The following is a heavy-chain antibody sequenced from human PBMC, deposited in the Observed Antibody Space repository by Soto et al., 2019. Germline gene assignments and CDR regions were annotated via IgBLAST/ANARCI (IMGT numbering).Heavy chain of an antibody. Sequence: GGSLRLSCAASGFTFSSYAMSWVRQAPGKGLEWVSAISGSGGSTYYADSVKGRFTISRDNSKNTLYLQMNSLRAEDTAVYYCAKDRLDSITIFGVVSCYFDYWGKGTLVIVSS. CDR2: ISGSGGST. CDR1: GFTFSSYA. V-gene: IGHV3-23*01. J-gene: IGHJ4*02. D-gene: IGHD3-3*01. CDR3: AKDRLDSITIFGVVSCYFDY.